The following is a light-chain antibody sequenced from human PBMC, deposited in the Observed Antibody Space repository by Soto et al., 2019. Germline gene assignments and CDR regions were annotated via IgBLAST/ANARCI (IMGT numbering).Light chain of an antibody. CDR1: QYINNY. CDR3: QRYNDFQYI. CDR2: KAI. Sequence: DIQMTQSPSSLSTSVGDRVTITCRASQYINNYLNWYQQKPGKAPKLLIYKAINLQSGVPSRFSGSGSGTEFSLTISSLHPDDFATYYCQRYNDFQYIFGQGTKLEMK. J-gene: IGKJ2*01. V-gene: IGKV1-5*03.